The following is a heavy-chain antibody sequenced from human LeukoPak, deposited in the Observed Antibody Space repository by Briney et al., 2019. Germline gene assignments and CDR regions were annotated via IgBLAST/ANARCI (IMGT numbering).Heavy chain of an antibody. CDR2: IYHSGST. CDR1: GGSISSSNW. D-gene: IGHD2-15*01. Sequence: SKTLSLTCAVSGGSISSSNWWSWVRQPPGKGLEWIGEIYHSGSTNYNPSLKSRVTISVDTSKNQFSLKLSSVTAADTAVYYCARGFPEYCSGGSCYFNWFDPWGQGTLVTVSS. V-gene: IGHV4-4*02. CDR3: ARGFPEYCSGGSCYFNWFDP. J-gene: IGHJ5*02.